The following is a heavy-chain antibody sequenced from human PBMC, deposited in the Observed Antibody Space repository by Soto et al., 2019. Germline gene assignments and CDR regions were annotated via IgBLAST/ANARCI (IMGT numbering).Heavy chain of an antibody. D-gene: IGHD2-15*01. J-gene: IGHJ5*02. CDR3: AAELGYCSGGSCYSSVNWFDP. CDR1: GGTFSSYA. CDR2: IIPIFGTA. V-gene: IGHV1-69*01. Sequence: QVQLVQSGAEVKKPGSSVKVSCKASGGTFSSYAISWVRQAPGQGLEWMGGIIPIFGTANYAQKFQGRVTITADESTSTAYMELSSLRSEDTAVYYWAAELGYCSGGSCYSSVNWFDPWGQGTLVTVSA.